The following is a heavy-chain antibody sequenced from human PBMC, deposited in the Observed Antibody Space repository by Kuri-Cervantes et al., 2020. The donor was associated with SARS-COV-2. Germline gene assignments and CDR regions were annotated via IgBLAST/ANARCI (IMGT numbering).Heavy chain of an antibody. Sequence: GESLKISCAASGFTFSSYAMSWVRQAPGKGLEWVSAISGSGGSTYYADSVKGRFTISRDNSKNTLYLQMNSLRAEDTAVYYCAKGGSYCGGDCYGKYYFDYWDQGTLVTVSS. D-gene: IGHD2-21*01. CDR2: ISGSGGST. CDR1: GFTFSSYA. CDR3: AKGGSYCGGDCYGKYYFDY. V-gene: IGHV3-23*01. J-gene: IGHJ4*02.